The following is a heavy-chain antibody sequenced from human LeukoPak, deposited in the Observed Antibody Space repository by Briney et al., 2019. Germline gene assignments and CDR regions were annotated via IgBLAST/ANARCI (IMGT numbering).Heavy chain of an antibody. V-gene: IGHV1-58*02. CDR3: AAVSLTTGYYFDY. J-gene: IGHJ4*02. D-gene: IGHD4-17*01. Sequence: GTSVKVSCKASGFTFTSSAMQWVRQARGQRLEWIGWIVVGSGNTDYAQKFQERVTITRDMSTSTAYMELSSLRSEDTAVYYCAAVSLTTGYYFDYWGQGTLVTVSS. CDR1: GFTFTSSA. CDR2: IVVGSGNT.